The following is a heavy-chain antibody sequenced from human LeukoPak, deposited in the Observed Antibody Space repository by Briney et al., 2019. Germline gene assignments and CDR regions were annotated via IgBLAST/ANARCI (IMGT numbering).Heavy chain of an antibody. CDR2: ISGDGSTT. CDR1: GFTSNYW. V-gene: IGHV3-74*01. CDR3: TRGYSGYGNFDC. D-gene: IGHD5-12*01. Sequence: GGSLRLSCAATGFTSNYWMHWVRQAPGKGLVWVSCISGDGSTTFYADSVKGRFTISRDNSKNTLYLQMNSLRAEDTAVYYCTRGYSGYGNFDCWGQGTLVTVSS. J-gene: IGHJ4*02.